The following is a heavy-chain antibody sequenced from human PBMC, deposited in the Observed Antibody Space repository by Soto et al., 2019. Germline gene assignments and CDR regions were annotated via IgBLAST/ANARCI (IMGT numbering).Heavy chain of an antibody. J-gene: IGHJ5*02. D-gene: IGHD3-3*01. V-gene: IGHV1-18*01. CDR1: GYTFTSYG. CDR3: ARVRYYDFWSGYRSHNWFDP. CDR2: ISAYNGNT. Sequence: ASVKVSCKASGYTFTSYGISWVRQAPGQGLEWMGWISAYNGNTNYAQKLQGRVTMTTDTSTSTAYMELRSLRSDDTAVYYCARVRYYDFWSGYRSHNWFDPWGQGTLVTVSS.